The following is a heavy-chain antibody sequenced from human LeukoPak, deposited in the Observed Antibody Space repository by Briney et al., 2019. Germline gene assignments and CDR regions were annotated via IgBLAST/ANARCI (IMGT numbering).Heavy chain of an antibody. CDR3: ARDLIPDYYDSSGYYYGAFDI. CDR2: IIPILGIA. V-gene: IGHV1-69*04. CDR1: GGTFSSYA. Sequence: SVRVSCKASGGTFSSYAISWVRQAPGQGLEWMGRIIPILGIANYAQKFQGRVTITADKSTSTAYMELSSLRSEDTAVYYCARDLIPDYYDSSGYYYGAFDIWGQGTMVTVSS. J-gene: IGHJ3*02. D-gene: IGHD3-22*01.